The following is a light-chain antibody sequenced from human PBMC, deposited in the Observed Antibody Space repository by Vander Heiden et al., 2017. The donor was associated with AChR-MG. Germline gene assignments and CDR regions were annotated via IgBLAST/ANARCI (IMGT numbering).Light chain of an antibody. V-gene: IGLV1-40*01. CDR2: GNS. CDR3: QSYDSSLSGWGV. Sequence: QSVLTQPPSVSGAPGQRVTSSCTGSSSNIGAGYDVHWYQQLPGTAPKLLIYGNSNRPSGVPDRFSGSKSGTSASLAITGLQAEDEADYYCQSYDSSLSGWGVFGGGTKLTVI. J-gene: IGLJ2*01. CDR1: SSNIGAGYD.